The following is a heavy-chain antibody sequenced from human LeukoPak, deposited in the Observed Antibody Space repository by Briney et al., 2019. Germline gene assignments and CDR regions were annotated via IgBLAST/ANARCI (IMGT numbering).Heavy chain of an antibody. CDR1: GFSFSTYA. V-gene: IGHV3-7*01. CDR3: ARLREIPVFGVVTKSTSYFDY. J-gene: IGHJ4*02. Sequence: GGSLRLSCAASGFSFSTYAMHWVRQAPGKGLELVANIKQDRSGKYYVDSVKGRFTISRDNAKNSLYLQMNSLRAEDTAVYYCARLREIPVFGVVTKSTSYFDYWGQGTLVTVSS. D-gene: IGHD3-3*01. CDR2: IKQDRSGK.